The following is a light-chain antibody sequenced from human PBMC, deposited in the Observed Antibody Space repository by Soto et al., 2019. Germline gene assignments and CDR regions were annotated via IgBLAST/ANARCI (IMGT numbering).Light chain of an antibody. Sequence: AIQMTQSPSSLSASVGDRVTITGRASQGIRNDLGWYQQTKGKAPKLLIYAASSLQSGVPSRFRGSGSGTDFTLTLSRLQPEDFETYYCLQDYNYPRTFGQGTKVDIK. CDR2: AAS. J-gene: IGKJ1*01. V-gene: IGKV1-6*01. CDR1: QGIRND. CDR3: LQDYNYPRT.